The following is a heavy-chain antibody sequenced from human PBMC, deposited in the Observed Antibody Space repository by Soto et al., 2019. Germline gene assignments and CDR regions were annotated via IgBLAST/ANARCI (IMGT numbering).Heavy chain of an antibody. V-gene: IGHV3-74*01. Sequence: GGCLRLSCAASGFTSSNYWMHWVRQAPGKGLVWVSRIKSDGSSTSYADSVKGRFTISRDNAKNTLDLQMHGLRAEDMAVYYCARSVRSGSFPYYYYAMDVWGQGTTVTVSS. CDR3: ARSVRSGSFPYYYYAMDV. CDR1: GFTSSNYW. J-gene: IGHJ6*02. CDR2: IKSDGSST. D-gene: IGHD3-10*01.